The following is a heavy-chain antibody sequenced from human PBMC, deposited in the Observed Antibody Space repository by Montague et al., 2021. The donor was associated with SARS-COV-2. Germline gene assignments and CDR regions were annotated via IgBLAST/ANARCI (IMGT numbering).Heavy chain of an antibody. Sequence: CAISGDSVSSNRVAWSWNRQVPPRGLERLGRTYYRYKWHSDYAPSVRGRLTVNPDASKNEFSLELNYVTPEDTAVYYCVRYSGWCYFDFWGQGTLVTVSS. V-gene: IGHV6-1*01. CDR1: GDSVSSNRVA. CDR3: VRYSGWCYFDF. CDR2: TYYRYKWHS. D-gene: IGHD6-19*01. J-gene: IGHJ4*02.